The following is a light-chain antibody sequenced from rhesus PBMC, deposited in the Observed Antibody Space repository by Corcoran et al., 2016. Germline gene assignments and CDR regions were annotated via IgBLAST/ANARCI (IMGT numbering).Light chain of an antibody. V-gene: IGKV1S12*01. Sequence: DIQMTQSPSALSASVGDRVTISCRASQNIYSNLAWYQQKPGKAPKLLIYAASSLQTGIPSRFSGNGSGTDFPLTISSLQPEDSAAYYCQHYNDNPYSFGQGTKGEIK. CDR3: QHYNDNPYS. J-gene: IGKJ2*01. CDR2: AAS. CDR1: QNIYSN.